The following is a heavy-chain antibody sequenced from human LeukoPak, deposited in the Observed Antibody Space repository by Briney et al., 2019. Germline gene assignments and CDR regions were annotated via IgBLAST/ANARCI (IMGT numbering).Heavy chain of an antibody. CDR1: GGSISSYY. J-gene: IGHJ4*02. Sequence: SETLSLTCTVSGGSISSYYWSWIRQPPGKGLEWIGYIYYTGSTNYNPSLNSRVTISLETSKNQFSLNLSSVTAADTAVYYCARDRPGGSSLDYWGQGTLVTVSS. CDR2: IYYTGST. CDR3: ARDRPGGSSLDY. D-gene: IGHD6-13*01. V-gene: IGHV4-59*01.